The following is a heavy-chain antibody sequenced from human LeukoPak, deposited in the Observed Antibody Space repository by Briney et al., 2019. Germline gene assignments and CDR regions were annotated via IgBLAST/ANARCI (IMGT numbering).Heavy chain of an antibody. CDR3: ARDTPGYGGDDFDY. D-gene: IGHD4-23*01. J-gene: IGHJ4*02. V-gene: IGHV3-30*02. Sequence: GSLRLSCAASGFTFSTYGMHWVRQAPGKGLEWMTFIQAGGDEKYYAESVKGRFTVSRDNSKNTLYLQMNSLRAEDTAVYYCARDTPGYGGDDFDYWGQGALVTVSS. CDR2: IQAGGDEK. CDR1: GFTFSTYG.